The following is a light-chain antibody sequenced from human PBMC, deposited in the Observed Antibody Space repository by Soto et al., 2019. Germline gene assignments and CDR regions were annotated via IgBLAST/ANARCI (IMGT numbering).Light chain of an antibody. CDR1: QSLLHSNGYNY. CDR3: MQALQTPLT. V-gene: IGKV2-28*01. J-gene: IGKJ4*01. Sequence: DIVMTQSPLSLPVTPGEPASISCRSSQSLLHSNGYNYLDWYLQKPGQSPQLLIYLGSNRASGVPDRFSGSGSGTAFTLKISIVEAEDVGVYYCMQALQTPLTFGGGTKVEIK. CDR2: LGS.